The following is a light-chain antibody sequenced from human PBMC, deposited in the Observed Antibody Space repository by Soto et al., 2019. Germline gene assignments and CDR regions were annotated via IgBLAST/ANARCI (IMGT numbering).Light chain of an antibody. Sequence: QTVVTQEPSLTVSPGGTITLTCASSTGAVTSGYYPNWFQQKPGQAPRALIYSTSNTHSWTPARFSGSLLGCKAALTLSGVQPEDEAEYYCLLYYGGAQPLFGGGTKLTVL. CDR3: LLYYGGAQPL. CDR1: TGAVTSGYY. V-gene: IGLV7-43*01. J-gene: IGLJ2*01. CDR2: STS.